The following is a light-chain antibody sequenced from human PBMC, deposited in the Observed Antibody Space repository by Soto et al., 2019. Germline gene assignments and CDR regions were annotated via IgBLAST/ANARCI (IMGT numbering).Light chain of an antibody. CDR3: KQYYRYPRT. CDR1: QGISSY. J-gene: IGKJ1*01. V-gene: IGKV1-8*01. Sequence: AIRMTQSPSSLSASTGDRVTITCRASQGISSYLAWYQQKPGKAPKLLIYAASTLQSGVPSRFSGSGSGTDFTLTISCLQSEDFATYYCKQYYRYPRTFGQGTKVDIK. CDR2: AAS.